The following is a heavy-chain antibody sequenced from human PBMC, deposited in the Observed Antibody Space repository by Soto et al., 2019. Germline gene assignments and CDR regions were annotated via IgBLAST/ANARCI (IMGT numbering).Heavy chain of an antibody. CDR1: GGSFSGYY. Sequence: PSETLSLTCAVYGGSFSGYYWSWIRQPPGTGLEWIGEINHSGSTNYDPSLKSRVTISVDTSKNQFSLKLSSVTAADTTVYYCAREAFLVGATGHLYYYGMDVWGQGTTVTVSS. D-gene: IGHD1-26*01. CDR2: INHSGST. CDR3: AREAFLVGATGHLYYYGMDV. V-gene: IGHV4-34*01. J-gene: IGHJ6*02.